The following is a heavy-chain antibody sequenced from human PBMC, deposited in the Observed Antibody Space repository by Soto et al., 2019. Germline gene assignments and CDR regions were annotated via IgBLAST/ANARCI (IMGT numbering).Heavy chain of an antibody. J-gene: IGHJ4*02. V-gene: IGHV3-30*18. CDR2: ISYDGSNK. D-gene: IGHD3-10*01. Sequence: QVQLVESGGGVVQPGRSLRLSCAASGFTFSSYGMHWVRQAPGKGLEWVAVISYDGSNKYYADSVKGRFTISRDNSKNTLYLQMNSLRAEDTAVYYCAKEGGITMVRGVIFDYWGQGTLVTVSS. CDR1: GFTFSSYG. CDR3: AKEGGITMVRGVIFDY.